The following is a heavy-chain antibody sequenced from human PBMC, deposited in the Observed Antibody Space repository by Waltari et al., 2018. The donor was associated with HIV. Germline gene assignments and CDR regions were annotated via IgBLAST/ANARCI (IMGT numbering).Heavy chain of an antibody. V-gene: IGHV4-59*01. CDR1: GGAITSYF. Sequence: QVQLQESGPGLVKPSETLSITCTVSGGAITSYFGTWIRQPPGKGLEWIGYIYYTGHTDYNPSLKSRVTMSVDASKNQFSLYLNSVTAADTAVYFCARGRQSDWAGELDPWGQGILVTISS. D-gene: IGHD2-21*02. CDR2: IYYTGHT. J-gene: IGHJ5*02. CDR3: ARGRQSDWAGELDP.